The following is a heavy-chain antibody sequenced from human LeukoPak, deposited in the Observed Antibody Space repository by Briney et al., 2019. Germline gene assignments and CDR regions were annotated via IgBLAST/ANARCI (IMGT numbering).Heavy chain of an antibody. CDR1: GYSFTTYW. CDR3: ARMIGLGEVSPYFDY. CDR2: IHPRDSDI. Sequence: GESLKISCKGSGYSFTTYWIAWVRQVPGKGLEWMGIIHPRDSDIRYNPPFQGQVTISADKSISTAYLQWNSLKASDTAMYYCARMIGLGEVSPYFDYWGQGSLVTVSS. V-gene: IGHV5-51*01. D-gene: IGHD3-16*02. J-gene: IGHJ4*02.